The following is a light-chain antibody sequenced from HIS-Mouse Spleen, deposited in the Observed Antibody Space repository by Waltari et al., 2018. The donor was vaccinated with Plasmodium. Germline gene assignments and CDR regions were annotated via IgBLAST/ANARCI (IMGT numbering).Light chain of an antibody. CDR2: SNN. V-gene: IGLV1-44*01. CDR3: AAWDDSLNGWV. CDR1: SSNIGSNT. Sequence: QSVLTQPPSASGTPGQRVTISCSGSSSNIGSNTVNWYQQLPGTAPKLHIYSNNQRPSGVPDGFSGSKSGTSASLAISGLQSEDEADYYCAAWDDSLNGWVFGGGTKLTVL. J-gene: IGLJ3*02.